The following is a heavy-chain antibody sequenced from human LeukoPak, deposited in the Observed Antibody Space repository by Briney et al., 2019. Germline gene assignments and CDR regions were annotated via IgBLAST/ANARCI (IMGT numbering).Heavy chain of an antibody. Sequence: PGGSLRLSCAASGFTFSSYAMSWVRQAPGKGLEWVANIKQDGSEKYYVDSVKGRFTISRDNAKNSLYLQMNSLRAEDTAVYYCARESGIAAAANYWGQGTLVTVSS. V-gene: IGHV3-7*01. J-gene: IGHJ4*02. CDR1: GFTFSSYA. D-gene: IGHD6-13*01. CDR3: ARESGIAAAANY. CDR2: IKQDGSEK.